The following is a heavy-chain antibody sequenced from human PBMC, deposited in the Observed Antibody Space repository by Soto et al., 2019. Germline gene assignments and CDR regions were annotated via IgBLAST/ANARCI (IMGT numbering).Heavy chain of an antibody. CDR1: GYTFTSYA. Sequence: AASVKVSCKASGYTFTSYAMHWVRQAPGQRLEWMGWINAGNGNTKYSQKFQGRVTITRDTSASTAYMELSSLRSEDTAVYYCARGDCTNGVCYHYFDYWGQGTLVTVSS. CDR2: INAGNGNT. CDR3: ARGDCTNGVCYHYFDY. D-gene: IGHD2-8*01. V-gene: IGHV1-3*01. J-gene: IGHJ4*02.